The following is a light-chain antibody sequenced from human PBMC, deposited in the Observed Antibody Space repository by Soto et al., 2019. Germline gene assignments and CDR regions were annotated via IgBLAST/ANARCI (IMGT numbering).Light chain of an antibody. J-gene: IGKJ2*01. CDR3: QQSFSPRYT. CDR1: QSLSSR. V-gene: IGKV1-39*01. CDR2: ETS. Sequence: DLQMTQSPSSLSASVGDRVTITCRASQSLSSRLTWYQQKPGEAPKLLIYETSSLQSGVPSRFSGSGSETDFALTINSLQPEDFATYYCQQSFSPRYTFGQGTKLEIK.